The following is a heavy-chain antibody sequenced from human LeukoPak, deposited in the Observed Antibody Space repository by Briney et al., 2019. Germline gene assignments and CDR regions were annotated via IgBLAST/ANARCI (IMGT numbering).Heavy chain of an antibody. V-gene: IGHV3-21*01. J-gene: IGHJ6*02. Sequence: PGGSLRLSCAASGFTFSSYSMNWVRQAPGKGLEWVSSISSSSSYIYYADSVKGRFTISRDNAKNSLYLQMNSLRAEDTAVYYCARAYYYDSSGYYSIYYYGMDVWGQGTTVTVSS. CDR1: GFTFSSYS. CDR2: ISSSSSYI. CDR3: ARAYYYDSSGYYSIYYYGMDV. D-gene: IGHD3-22*01.